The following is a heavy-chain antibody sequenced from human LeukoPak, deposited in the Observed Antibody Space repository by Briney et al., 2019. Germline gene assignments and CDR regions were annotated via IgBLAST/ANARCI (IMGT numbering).Heavy chain of an antibody. D-gene: IGHD2-21*01. CDR3: ARAIPPGTTYYYYYYIDV. CDR1: GYTFTSYG. CDR2: ISAYNGNT. J-gene: IGHJ6*03. Sequence: ASVKVSCKASGYTFTSYGISWVRQAPGQGLEWMGWISAYNGNTNYAQELQGRVTMTTDTSTSTAYMELRSLRSDDTAVYYCARAIPPGTTYYYYYYIDVWGKGTTVTVSS. V-gene: IGHV1-18*01.